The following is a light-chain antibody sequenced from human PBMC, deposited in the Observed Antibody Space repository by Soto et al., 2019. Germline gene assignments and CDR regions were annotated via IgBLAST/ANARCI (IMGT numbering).Light chain of an antibody. CDR3: QKYNSATLT. CDR2: DAS. CDR1: QGISDY. V-gene: IGKV1-27*01. Sequence: DIQMTQSPSSLSASVGDRVTITCRASQGISDYLAWYQQKPGKVPKLLIYDASTLQLGVPSRFSGSGSGTDFALTISSLQPEDVATYYCQKYNSATLTFGGGTKVEIK. J-gene: IGKJ4*01.